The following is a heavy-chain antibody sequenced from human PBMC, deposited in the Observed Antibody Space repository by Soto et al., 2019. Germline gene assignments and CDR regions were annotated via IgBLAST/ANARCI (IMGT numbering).Heavy chain of an antibody. D-gene: IGHD5-18*01. V-gene: IGHV1-3*05. CDR2: SNAGNGNT. CDR3: ARDLDTAMARVPLNYYYGMDV. J-gene: IGHJ6*02. Sequence: QVQLVQSGAEEKKPGASVKVSCKASGYTFTSYAMHWVRQAPGQRLEWMGWSNAGNGNTKYSQKFQGRVTITRDTSASTADMELSSLRSEDTAVYYCARDLDTAMARVPLNYYYGMDVWGQGTTVTVSS. CDR1: GYTFTSYA.